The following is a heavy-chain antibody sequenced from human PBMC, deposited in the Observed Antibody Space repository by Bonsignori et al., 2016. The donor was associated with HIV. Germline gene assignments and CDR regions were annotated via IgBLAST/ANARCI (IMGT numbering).Heavy chain of an antibody. CDR2: ISSSSSYI. Sequence: VRQMPGKGLERVSSISSSSSYIYYADSVKGRFTISRDNAKNSLYLQMNSLRAEDTAVYYCARDLRYDSSGYYDLGYYYYYMDVWGKGTTVTVSS. D-gene: IGHD3-22*01. V-gene: IGHV3-21*01. J-gene: IGHJ6*03. CDR3: ARDLRYDSSGYYDLGYYYYYMDV.